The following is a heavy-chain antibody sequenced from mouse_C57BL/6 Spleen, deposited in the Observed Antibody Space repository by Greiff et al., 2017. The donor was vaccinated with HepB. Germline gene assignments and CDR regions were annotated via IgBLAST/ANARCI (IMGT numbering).Heavy chain of an antibody. CDR3: AREGPLAMDY. V-gene: IGHV5-16*01. J-gene: IGHJ4*01. CDR2: INYDGSST. CDR1: GFTFSDYY. Sequence: VESEGGLVQPGSSMKLSCTASGFTFSDYYMAWVRQVPEKGLEWVANINYDGSSTYYLDSLKSRFIISRDNAKNILYLQMSSLKSEDTATYYCAREGPLAMDYWGQGTSVTVSS.